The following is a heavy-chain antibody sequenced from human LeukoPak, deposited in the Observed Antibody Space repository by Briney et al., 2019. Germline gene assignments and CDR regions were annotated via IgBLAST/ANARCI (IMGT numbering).Heavy chain of an antibody. D-gene: IGHD2-15*01. CDR3: GVCSGGSCYFHF. CDR2: IYSGGST. V-gene: IGHV3-66*01. CDR1: GFTVSSNY. Sequence: GGSLRLSCAASGFTVSSNYMSWVRQAPGKGLEWVSVIYSGGSTYHAASVKGRFIISRDNSNNTLYLQMNSLRAEDTAVYYCGVCSGGSCYFHFWGQGTLVTASS. J-gene: IGHJ4*02.